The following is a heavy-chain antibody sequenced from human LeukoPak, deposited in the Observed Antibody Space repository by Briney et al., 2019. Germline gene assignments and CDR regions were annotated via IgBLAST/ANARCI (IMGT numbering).Heavy chain of an antibody. V-gene: IGHV3-23*01. D-gene: IGHD6-19*01. Sequence: GGSLRLSCAASVFTFSNYAMSWFRRAQGKEREWVSAISGSGGSTFYPCSVKGRFTISRDNSKNTLYLEMNSLRAEDTAVYYCAKVRDSSGWGTLFGYWGQGTLVTVSS. CDR3: AKVRDSSGWGTLFGY. CDR2: ISGSGGST. J-gene: IGHJ4*02. CDR1: VFTFSNYA.